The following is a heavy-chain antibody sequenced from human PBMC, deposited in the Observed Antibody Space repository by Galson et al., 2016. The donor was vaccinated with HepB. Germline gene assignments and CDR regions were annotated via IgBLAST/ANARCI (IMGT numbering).Heavy chain of an antibody. CDR3: AKDRGWVVAVHYFDS. D-gene: IGHD2-15*01. V-gene: IGHV3-30*18. Sequence: SLRLSCAASGFTFSTYGIHWVRQAPGKGLEWVAVISYDGSNKYYADSVKGRFTISRDNSKNTLYLQMNSLRAEDTAVYYCAKDRGWVVAVHYFDSWGQGTLVTVSS. CDR1: GFTFSTYG. CDR2: ISYDGSNK. J-gene: IGHJ4*02.